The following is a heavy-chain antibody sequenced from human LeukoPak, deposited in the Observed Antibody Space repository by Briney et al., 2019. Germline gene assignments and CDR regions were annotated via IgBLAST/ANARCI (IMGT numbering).Heavy chain of an antibody. V-gene: IGHV3-21*01. J-gene: IGHJ4*02. Sequence: MTGGSLRLSCAASGFTFSSYSMNWVRQAPGKGLEWVSSISSSSSYIYYADSVKGRFTISRDNAKNSLYLQMNSLRAEDTAVYYCASYCSGGSCYVGGYWGQGTLVTVSS. D-gene: IGHD2-15*01. CDR3: ASYCSGGSCYVGGY. CDR2: ISSSSSYI. CDR1: GFTFSSYS.